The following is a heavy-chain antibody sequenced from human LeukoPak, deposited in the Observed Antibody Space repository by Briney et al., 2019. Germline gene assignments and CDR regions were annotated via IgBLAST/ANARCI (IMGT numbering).Heavy chain of an antibody. V-gene: IGHV4-34*01. CDR1: GGSFSGHY. Sequence: SETLSLTCAVYGGSFSGHYWSWIRQPPGKGLEWIGEINHSGSTNYNPSLKSRVTISVDTSKNQFSLKLSSVTAADTAVYYCARGGITMAYGMDVWGQGTTVTVSS. D-gene: IGHD3-10*01. CDR2: INHSGST. CDR3: ARGGITMAYGMDV. J-gene: IGHJ6*02.